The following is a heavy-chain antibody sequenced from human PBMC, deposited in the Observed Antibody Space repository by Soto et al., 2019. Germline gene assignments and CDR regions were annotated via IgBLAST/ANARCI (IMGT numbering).Heavy chain of an antibody. CDR2: ISGSGGST. Sequence: GSLRLSCAASGFTFSSYAMSWVRQAPGKGLEWVSAISGSGGSTYYADSVKGRFTISRDNSKNTLYLQMNSLRAEDTAVYYCAKDRVVDSSSWYYDYYYGMDVWGQGTTVTVS. V-gene: IGHV3-23*01. D-gene: IGHD6-13*01. CDR1: GFTFSSYA. J-gene: IGHJ6*02. CDR3: AKDRVVDSSSWYYDYYYGMDV.